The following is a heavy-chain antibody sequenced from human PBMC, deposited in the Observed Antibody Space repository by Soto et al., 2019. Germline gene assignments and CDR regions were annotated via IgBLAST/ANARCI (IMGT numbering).Heavy chain of an antibody. CDR2: IIPIVGTA. CDR1: GGTFNSSG. J-gene: IGHJ2*01. D-gene: IGHD6-13*01. V-gene: IGHV1-69*01. Sequence: QVQLVQSGAEVKKPGSSVKVSCKASGGTFNSSGISWVRQAPGQGLEWMGGIIPIVGTADYAQKFQDRITITADEATSTAYIELSTLSSEDTALYSCARDLYSAAAPGLTHRFFDLWGRGTLVPVSS. CDR3: ARDLYSAAAPGLTHRFFDL.